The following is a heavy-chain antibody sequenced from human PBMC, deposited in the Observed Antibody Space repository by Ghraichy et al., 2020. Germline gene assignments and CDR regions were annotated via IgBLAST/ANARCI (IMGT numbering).Heavy chain of an antibody. CDR3: ARAVAGTHWFDP. CDR1: GFSFSTSD. D-gene: IGHD6-19*01. J-gene: IGHJ5*02. V-gene: IGHV3-13*05. CDR2: IDTVGNP. Sequence: GGSLRLSCAASGFSFSTSDMHWVRQPTGKGLEWVSGIDTVGNPYYPDSVQGRFTISRENGKNSLYLQMNSLRAGDTAVYYCARAVAGTHWFDPWGQGTLVTVPS.